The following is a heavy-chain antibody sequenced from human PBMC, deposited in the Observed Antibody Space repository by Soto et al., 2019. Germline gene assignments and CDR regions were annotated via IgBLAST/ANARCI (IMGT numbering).Heavy chain of an antibody. Sequence: PSETLSLTCTVSGGSINGGGYFWSWIRQTPGKGLEWIGHIYNSGNTYTNPSLNSRATISGDTSPNQFSLNLKSVTAADTAVYYCARGPSADKVDYWGQGTLVTVSS. CDR2: IYNSGNT. D-gene: IGHD3-3*01. CDR3: ARGPSADKVDY. V-gene: IGHV4-30-4*01. J-gene: IGHJ4*02. CDR1: GGSINGGGYF.